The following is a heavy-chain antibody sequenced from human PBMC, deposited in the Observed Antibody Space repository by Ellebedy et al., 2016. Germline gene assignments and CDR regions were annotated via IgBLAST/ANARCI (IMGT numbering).Heavy chain of an antibody. CDR2: ISYSGST. Sequence: SETLSLTCTVSGGSISSGGYYWSWIRQHPGKGLEWIGYISYSGSTFYNPSLKSRVTISVDTSKNQFSLKLTSVTAEDTAVYYCARCGRFLETYWYFDLWGRGTLVTVSA. CDR3: ARCGRFLETYWYFDL. D-gene: IGHD3-3*01. V-gene: IGHV4-31*03. CDR1: GGSISSGGYY. J-gene: IGHJ2*01.